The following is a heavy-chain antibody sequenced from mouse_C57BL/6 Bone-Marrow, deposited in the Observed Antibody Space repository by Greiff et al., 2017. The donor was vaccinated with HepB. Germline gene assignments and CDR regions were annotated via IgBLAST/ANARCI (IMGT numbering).Heavy chain of an antibody. J-gene: IGHJ3*01. CDR2: INPSNGGT. V-gene: IGHV1-53*01. Sequence: QVQLKQPGPELVKPGASVKLSCKASGYTFTSYWMHWVKQRPGQGLEWIGNINPSNGGTNYNEKFKSKATLTVDKSSSTAYMQLSSLTSEDSAVYYCAREVGQLRLRRFAYWGQGTLVTVSA. CDR3: AREVGQLRLRRFAY. CDR1: GYTFTSYW. D-gene: IGHD3-2*02.